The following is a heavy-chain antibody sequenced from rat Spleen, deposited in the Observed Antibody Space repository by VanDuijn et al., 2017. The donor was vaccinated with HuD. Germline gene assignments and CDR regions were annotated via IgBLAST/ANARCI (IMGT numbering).Heavy chain of an antibody. D-gene: IGHD1-4*01. CDR3: ARHVINYPGVMDA. Sequence: EVQLVESGGGLVQPGRSLKLSCAASGFTFSDYYMAWVRQAPRKGLEWVAIITYDGSSTYYRDSVKGRFTISRDNAKSTLYLQMDSLRSEDTATYYCARHVINYPGVMDAWGQGASVTVSS. CDR2: ITYDGSST. CDR1: GFTFSDYY. J-gene: IGHJ4*01. V-gene: IGHV5-7*01.